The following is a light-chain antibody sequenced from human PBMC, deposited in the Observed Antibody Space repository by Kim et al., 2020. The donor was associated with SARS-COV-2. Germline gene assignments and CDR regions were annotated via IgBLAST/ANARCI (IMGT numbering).Light chain of an antibody. V-gene: IGKV3-15*01. CDR1: QSIISN. CDR2: AAS. Sequence: VSPGETATLSCRSSQSIISNLAWYQQRPGQAPRLLIYAASARATGVPARFSGSGSGTEFVLSVSSLQSEDVALYYCQQYNDWPLTFGGGTKVDIK. CDR3: QQYNDWPLT. J-gene: IGKJ4*01.